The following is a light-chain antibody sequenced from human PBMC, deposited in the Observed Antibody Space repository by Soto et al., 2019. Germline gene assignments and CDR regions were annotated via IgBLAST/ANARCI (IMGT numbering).Light chain of an antibody. J-gene: IGKJ5*01. CDR2: AAS. Sequence: DIQMTQSPSSLSGYVVYRVTITCPASQSISSYLNWYQQKPGKAPKLLIYAASSLQSGVPSRFSGSGSGTDFTLTISSLQPEDFATYYCQQSYSTPITFGQGTRLEIK. CDR1: QSISSY. V-gene: IGKV1-39*01. CDR3: QQSYSTPIT.